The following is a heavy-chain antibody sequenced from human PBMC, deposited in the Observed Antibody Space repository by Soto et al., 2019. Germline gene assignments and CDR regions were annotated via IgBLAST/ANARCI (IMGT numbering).Heavy chain of an antibody. D-gene: IGHD3-3*01. CDR3: ARARFLEWSPRSKASYYYGMDV. CDR2: IIPIFGTA. Sequence: QVQLVQSGAEVKKPGSSVKVSCKASGGTFSSYAISWVRQAPGQGLEWMGGIIPIFGTANYAQKFQGRVTITADESTSTAYMELSSLSSEDTAVYYCARARFLEWSPRSKASYYYGMDVWGQGTTVTVSS. V-gene: IGHV1-69*01. J-gene: IGHJ6*02. CDR1: GGTFSSYA.